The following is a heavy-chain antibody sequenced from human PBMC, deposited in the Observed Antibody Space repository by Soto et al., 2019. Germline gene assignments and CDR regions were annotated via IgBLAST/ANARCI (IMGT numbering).Heavy chain of an antibody. CDR3: VAGSGWLPDY. CDR2: IKQDGSEK. Sequence: EVELVESGGALVQPGGSLRLSCAASGLTLSNYWMNWVRQAPGKGLEWVAIIKQDGSEKLYVDSVRGRFTISRDNAKNSVCLQMDSLRVEDTAVYYCVAGSGWLPDYWGLGTLVTVSS. D-gene: IGHD6-19*01. J-gene: IGHJ4*02. CDR1: GLTLSNYW. V-gene: IGHV3-7*01.